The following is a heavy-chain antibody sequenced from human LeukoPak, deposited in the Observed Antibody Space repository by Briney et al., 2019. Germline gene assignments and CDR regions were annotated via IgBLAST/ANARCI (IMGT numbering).Heavy chain of an antibody. V-gene: IGHV4-59*01. CDR1: GGSISSYY. Sequence: PSETLSLTCTVSGGSISSYYWSWIRQPPGKGLEWIGYIYYSGSTNYNPSLKSRVTISVDTSKNQFSLKLSSVTAADTAVYYCARASGYSSSIDYWGQGTLVTVSS. CDR3: ARASGYSSSIDY. J-gene: IGHJ4*02. CDR2: IYYSGST. D-gene: IGHD6-13*01.